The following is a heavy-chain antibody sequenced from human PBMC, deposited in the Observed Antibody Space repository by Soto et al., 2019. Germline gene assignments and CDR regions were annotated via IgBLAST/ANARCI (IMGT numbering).Heavy chain of an antibody. Sequence: SETLSLTCSVSGAALNSGNYYWSWIRQVPGKGLEWIGHIYVTGAVDYNPSLRDRITISQDTSERQFSLNMRLVTAADTAVYYCARLRIATNNYKWFDPWGPGTLVTVSS. CDR2: IYVTGAV. D-gene: IGHD2-21*01. J-gene: IGHJ5*02. V-gene: IGHV4-31*03. CDR3: ARLRIATNNYKWFDP. CDR1: GAALNSGNYY.